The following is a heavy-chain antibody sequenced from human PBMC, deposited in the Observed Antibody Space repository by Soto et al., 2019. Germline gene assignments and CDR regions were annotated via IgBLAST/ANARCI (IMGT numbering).Heavy chain of an antibody. Sequence: EASVKVSCKASGYTFTDYYMHWVRQAPGQGLEWMGWINPNSGGTKYAQKFQGRVTLTRDTSVSTAYMDLSSLRSDDTAVYYCATQQYYYYDGPYPWDVFDICGQGTMVTVS. CDR3: ATQQYYYYDGPYPWDVFDI. CDR2: INPNSGGT. V-gene: IGHV1-2*02. CDR1: GYTFTDYY. D-gene: IGHD3-10*01. J-gene: IGHJ3*02.